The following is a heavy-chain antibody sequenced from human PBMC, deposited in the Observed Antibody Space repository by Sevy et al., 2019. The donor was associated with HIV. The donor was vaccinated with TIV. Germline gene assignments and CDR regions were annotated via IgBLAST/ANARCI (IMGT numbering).Heavy chain of an antibody. V-gene: IGHV3-21*01. J-gene: IGHJ4*02. Sequence: GGSLRLSCAASGFTFSSYSMNWVRQAPGKGLEWVSSISSSSYIYYADSVKGRFTISRDNAKNSLYLQMNSLRAEDTAVYYCARDKYSYGFFDYWGQGTLVTVSS. CDR1: GFTFSSYS. CDR2: ISSSSYI. CDR3: ARDKYSYGFFDY. D-gene: IGHD5-18*01.